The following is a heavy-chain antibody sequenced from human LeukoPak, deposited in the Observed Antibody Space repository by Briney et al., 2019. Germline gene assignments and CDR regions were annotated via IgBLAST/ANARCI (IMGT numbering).Heavy chain of an antibody. CDR1: GYTFTEYY. D-gene: IGHD6-13*01. CDR2: INPNSGGT. V-gene: IGHV1-2*06. J-gene: IGHJ5*02. CDR3: ARRMYSSSWYPSSTWFDP. Sequence: ASVKVSCKASGYTFTEYYMHLVRQAPGQGLEGMGRINPNSGGTNYAQKFQGRVTQTRDTSIRKAYMELSRLTSDDTAVYYCARRMYSSSWYPSSTWFDPWGQGTLVTVSS.